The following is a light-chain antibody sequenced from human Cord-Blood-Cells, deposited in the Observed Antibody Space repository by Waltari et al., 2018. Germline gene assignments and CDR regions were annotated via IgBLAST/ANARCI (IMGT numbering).Light chain of an antibody. V-gene: IGKV1-39*01. Sequence: DIQMTQSPSSLSASVGDRVTITCRASQSISSYLNWYQQKPGKAPKLLIYAASSLQSGIPSRFSGSGSGTDLTLTISSLQPADFATYYCQQSYSTPLVTFGPGTKVDIK. CDR3: QQSYSTPLVT. CDR1: QSISSY. J-gene: IGKJ3*01. CDR2: AAS.